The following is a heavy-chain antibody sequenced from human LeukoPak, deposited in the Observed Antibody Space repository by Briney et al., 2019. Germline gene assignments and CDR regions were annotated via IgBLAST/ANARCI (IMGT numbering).Heavy chain of an antibody. CDR3: ARRTAVAGTSHWFDP. CDR1: GGSIRSSSYY. CDR2: IYYSGST. D-gene: IGHD6-19*01. V-gene: IGHV4-39*01. Sequence: SETLSLTCTVSGGSIRSSSYYWGWIRQPPGKVLEWIGSIYYSGSTYYNPSLKSRVTISVDTSKNQFSLKLSSVTAADTAVYYCARRTAVAGTSHWFDPWGQGTLVTVSS. J-gene: IGHJ5*02.